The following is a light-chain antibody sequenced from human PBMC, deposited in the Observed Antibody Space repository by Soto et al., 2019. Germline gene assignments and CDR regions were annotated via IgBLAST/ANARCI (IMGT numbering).Light chain of an antibody. CDR1: QSISSY. J-gene: IGKJ3*01. CDR3: QQSYSTPRRT. CDR2: AAS. Sequence: DLQMTQSPSSLSASVGDRVTITCRASQSISSYLNWYQQKPGKAPKLLIYAASSLQSGVPSRFSGSGSGTDFTLTISSLQPEDFATYYCQQSYSTPRRTFGPGTKVDIK. V-gene: IGKV1-39*01.